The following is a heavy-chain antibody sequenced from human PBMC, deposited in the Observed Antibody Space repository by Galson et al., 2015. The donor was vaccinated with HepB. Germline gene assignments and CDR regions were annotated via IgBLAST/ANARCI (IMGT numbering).Heavy chain of an antibody. CDR3: TGHWAHDDSSGTPY. Sequence: SLRLSCAASGFTFSGSAVQRVRRASGKGLEWVGRIRTKVNRYATVYAASVTDRFIIFRDDSKNTAYLQMNSLKTEDTAVYYCTGHWAHDDSSGTPYWGQGTLVTVSS. J-gene: IGHJ4*02. CDR2: IRTKVNRYAT. V-gene: IGHV3-73*01. D-gene: IGHD3-22*01. CDR1: GFTFSGSA.